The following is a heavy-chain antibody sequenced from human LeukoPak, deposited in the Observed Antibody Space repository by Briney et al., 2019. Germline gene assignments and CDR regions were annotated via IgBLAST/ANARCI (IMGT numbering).Heavy chain of an antibody. CDR1: GGSISSSSYY. D-gene: IGHD3-10*01. CDR2: IYYSGST. J-gene: IGHJ4*02. Sequence: SETLSLTCTVSGGSISSSSYYWGWIRQPPGKGLGWIGSIYYSGSTYYNPSLKSRVTISVDTSKNQFSLKLSSVTAADTAVYYCARDNYGSGSYDYWGQGTLVTVSS. V-gene: IGHV4-39*07. CDR3: ARDNYGSGSYDY.